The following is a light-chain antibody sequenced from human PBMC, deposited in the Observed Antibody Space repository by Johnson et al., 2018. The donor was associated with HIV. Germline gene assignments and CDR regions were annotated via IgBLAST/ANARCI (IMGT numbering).Light chain of an antibody. V-gene: IGLV1-51*02. J-gene: IGLJ1*01. CDR2: EKN. Sequence: QAVLTQPPSVSAAPGQKVTISCSGSSSNIGNNYVSWYQQLPGTAPKLLIYEKNKRPSGIPDRFSGSKSGTSATLSITGLQTGDEADYYCGTWDSSLSAFVFGSGTKVTVL. CDR1: SSNIGNNY. CDR3: GTWDSSLSAFV.